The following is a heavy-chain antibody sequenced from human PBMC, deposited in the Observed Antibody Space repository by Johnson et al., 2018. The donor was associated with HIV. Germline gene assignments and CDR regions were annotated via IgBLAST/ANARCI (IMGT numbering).Heavy chain of an antibody. CDR2: ISYDGSNK. D-gene: IGHD5-24*01. Sequence: QVQLVESGGGVVQPGRSLRLSCAASGFTFSSYGMHWVRQAPGKGLEWVAVISYDGSNKYYADSVKGRFTISRDNSKNTLYLQMNSLRAEDTAVYYCARQKNSQGRWLQFDAFDLWGQGTMVTISS. J-gene: IGHJ3*01. CDR3: ARQKNSQGRWLQFDAFDL. CDR1: GFTFSSYG. V-gene: IGHV3-30*03.